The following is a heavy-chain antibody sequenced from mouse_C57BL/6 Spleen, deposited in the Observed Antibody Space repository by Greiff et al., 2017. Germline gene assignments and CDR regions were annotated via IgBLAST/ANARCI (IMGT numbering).Heavy chain of an antibody. CDR1: GYTFTSYW. D-gene: IGHD2-3*01. CDR2: IYPSDSET. Sequence: QVQLQQPGAELVRPGSSVKLSCKASGYTFTSYWMDWVKQRPGQGLEWIGNIYPSDSETPYNQKFKDKATLTVDKSSSTAYMQLSSLTSEDSAVYYCARSGWFLGYFDVWGTGTTVTVSS. V-gene: IGHV1-61*01. J-gene: IGHJ1*03. CDR3: ARSGWFLGYFDV.